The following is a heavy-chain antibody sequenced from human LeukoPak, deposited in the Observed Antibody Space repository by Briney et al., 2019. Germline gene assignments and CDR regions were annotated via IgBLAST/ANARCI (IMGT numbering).Heavy chain of an antibody. Sequence: SETLSLTCAVSGDSITSSNWWSWVRQPPEKGLEWIGEIYHSGNTNYNPPLKSRVTISVDTSKNQFSLKLSSVTAADTAVYYCARTNDYYGSGSYSSWFDPWGQGTLVTVSS. CDR1: GDSITSSNW. CDR2: IYHSGNT. CDR3: ARTNDYYGSGSYSSWFDP. J-gene: IGHJ5*02. D-gene: IGHD3-10*01. V-gene: IGHV4-4*02.